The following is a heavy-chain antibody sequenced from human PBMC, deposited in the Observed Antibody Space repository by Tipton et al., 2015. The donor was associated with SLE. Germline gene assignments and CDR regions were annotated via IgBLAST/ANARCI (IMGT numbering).Heavy chain of an antibody. Sequence: TLSLTCTVSGDSISSYYWSWIRQPPGKGLEWIGYLYYTGTTNYNPSLKSRVTMSVDRSKNQFSLKVTSVTAADTAVYYCASAPHPYYFDFWGQGTVVAVSP. CDR2: LYYTGTT. CDR3: ASAPHPYYFDF. V-gene: IGHV4-59*01. J-gene: IGHJ4*02. CDR1: GDSISSYY.